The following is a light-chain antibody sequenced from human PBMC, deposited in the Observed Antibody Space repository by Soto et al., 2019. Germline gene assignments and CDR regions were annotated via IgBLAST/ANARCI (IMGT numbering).Light chain of an antibody. J-gene: IGKJ1*01. V-gene: IGKV4-1*01. CDR1: QSVLYNSNNKNY. Sequence: DIVMTQSPDSVAVSLGERATIKCKSSQSVLYNSNNKNYLAWYQQRPGQPPKLLIYWASTRESGVPDRFTGSGSGTDFTLTISSLQAEDVAVYYCQQYYSNPRTFGQGTKVEIK. CDR3: QQYYSNPRT. CDR2: WAS.